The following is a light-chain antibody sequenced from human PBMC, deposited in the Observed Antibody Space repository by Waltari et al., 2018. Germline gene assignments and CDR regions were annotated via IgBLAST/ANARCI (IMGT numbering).Light chain of an antibody. CDR3: QQRNTWWT. CDR2: DAS. Sequence: EIVLTQSPATLSLSPGERATLSCRASQSVGSYLAWYQQRPGQAPRLLISDASNRSTGIRARFSGSGSETDCTLTISSLEPEDFAVYYCQQRNTWWTFGQGTKVEIK. CDR1: QSVGSY. V-gene: IGKV3-11*01. J-gene: IGKJ1*01.